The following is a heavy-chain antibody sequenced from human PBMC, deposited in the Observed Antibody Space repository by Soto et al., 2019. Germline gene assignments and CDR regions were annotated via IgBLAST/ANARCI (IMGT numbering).Heavy chain of an antibody. J-gene: IGHJ5*02. D-gene: IGHD2-8*01. CDR3: AKDWEYALDP. Sequence: QVQLVESGGGVVQPGRSPRLSCAASGFTFSSYGMHWVRQAPGKGLEWVAVISYDGSNKYYADSVKGRFTISRDNSKNTLYLQMKSLRAEDTAVYYCAKDWEYALDPWGQGTLVTVSS. CDR2: ISYDGSNK. V-gene: IGHV3-30*18. CDR1: GFTFSSYG.